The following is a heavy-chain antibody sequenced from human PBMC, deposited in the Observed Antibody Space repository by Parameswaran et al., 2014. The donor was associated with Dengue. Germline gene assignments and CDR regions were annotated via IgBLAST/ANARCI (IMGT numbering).Heavy chain of an antibody. D-gene: IGHD3-3*01. Sequence: GGSLRLSCAASGFTFSSYSMNWVRQAPGKGLEWVSSISSSSSYIYYADSVKGRFTISRDNAKNSLYLQMNSLRAEDTAVYYCASWGSGYSSFDYWGQGTLVTVSS. J-gene: IGHJ4*02. V-gene: IGHV3-21*01. CDR3: ASWGSGYSSFDY. CDR2: ISSSSSYI. CDR1: GFTFSSYS.